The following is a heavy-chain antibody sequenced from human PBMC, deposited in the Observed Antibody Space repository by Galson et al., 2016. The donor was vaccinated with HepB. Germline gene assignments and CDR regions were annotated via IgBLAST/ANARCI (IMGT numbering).Heavy chain of an antibody. D-gene: IGHD6-19*01. Sequence: SLRLSCAASGFTFSSYAMHWVRQAPGKGLEWVVVISYDGSNKYYADSVKGRFTISRDNSKNTLYLQMNSLRAEDTAVYYCARSESSGWPYYYYYGMDVWGQGTTVTVSS. J-gene: IGHJ6*02. CDR1: GFTFSSYA. CDR2: ISYDGSNK. CDR3: ARSESSGWPYYYYYGMDV. V-gene: IGHV3-30*04.